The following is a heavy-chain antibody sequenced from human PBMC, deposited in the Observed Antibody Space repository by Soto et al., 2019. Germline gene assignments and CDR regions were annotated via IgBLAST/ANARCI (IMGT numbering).Heavy chain of an antibody. CDR1: GFTVSSNY. V-gene: IGHV3-53*04. Sequence: GGSLRLCCAASGFTVSSNYMSWVRQAPGKGLEWVSVIYSGGSTYYADSVKGRFTISRHNSKNTLYLQMNSLRAEDTAVYYCASSSADYCSGCSCLFVEDAFDIWGQGTMVTVSS. D-gene: IGHD2-15*01. CDR2: IYSGGST. CDR3: ASSSADYCSGCSCLFVEDAFDI. J-gene: IGHJ3*02.